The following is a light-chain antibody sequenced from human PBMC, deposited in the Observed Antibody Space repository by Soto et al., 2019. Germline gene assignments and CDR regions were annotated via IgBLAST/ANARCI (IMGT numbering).Light chain of an antibody. V-gene: IGKV3-20*01. J-gene: IGKJ1*01. Sequence: EIVLTQSPGTLSLSPGERATLSCRASQSVSSNQLAWYQQKPGQAPRLLMYGASSRATGIPDRFSGSGSGTDFTLTIIRLGPEDFAVYYCPQYAISWTFGQGTKVEIK. CDR1: QSVSSNQ. CDR2: GAS. CDR3: PQYAISWT.